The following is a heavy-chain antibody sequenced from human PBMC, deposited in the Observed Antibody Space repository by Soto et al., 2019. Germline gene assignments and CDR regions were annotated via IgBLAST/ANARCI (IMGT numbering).Heavy chain of an antibody. CDR3: AREDFGDENNWCDP. J-gene: IGHJ5*02. CDR2: INPNSGGT. Sequence: ASVKVSCKASGYTFTGYYMHWVRQAPGQGLEWMGWINPNSGGTNYAQKFQGRVNMTRDTSSSTAYMELCRLRSDDTAVYYCAREDFGDENNWCDPWGQGTLVTVSS. CDR1: GYTFTGYY. V-gene: IGHV1-2*02. D-gene: IGHD3-3*01.